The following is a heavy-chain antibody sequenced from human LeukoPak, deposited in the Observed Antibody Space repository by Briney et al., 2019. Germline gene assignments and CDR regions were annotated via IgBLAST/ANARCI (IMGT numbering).Heavy chain of an antibody. CDR1: GFTFDDYG. D-gene: IGHD3-10*01. V-gene: IGHV3-20*04. CDR2: INWNGGST. J-gene: IGHJ3*02. Sequence: GGSLRLSCAASGFTFDDYGMSWVRQAPGKGLEWVSGINWNGGSTGYADSVKGRFTISRDNAKNSVHLQMNSLRAEDTAVYYCARREGTGIYYKGAFDMWGQGTMVTVSS. CDR3: ARREGTGIYYKGAFDM.